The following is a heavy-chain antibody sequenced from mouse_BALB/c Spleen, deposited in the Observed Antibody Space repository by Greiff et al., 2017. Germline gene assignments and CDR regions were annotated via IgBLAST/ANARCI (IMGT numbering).Heavy chain of an antibody. V-gene: IGHV2-6-7*01. Sequence: QVHVKQSGPGLVAPSQSLSITCTVSGFSLTGYGVNWVRQPPGKGLEWLGMIWGDGSTDYNSALKSRLSISKDNSKSQVFLKMNSLQTDDTARYYCARDRRLGYGSSYGYAMDYWGQGTSVTVSS. CDR2: IWGDGST. J-gene: IGHJ4*01. CDR1: GFSLTGYG. CDR3: ARDRRLGYGSSYGYAMDY. D-gene: IGHD1-1*01.